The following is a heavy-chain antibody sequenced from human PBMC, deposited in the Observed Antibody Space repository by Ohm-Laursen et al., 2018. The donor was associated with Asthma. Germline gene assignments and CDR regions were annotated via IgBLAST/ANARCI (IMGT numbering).Heavy chain of an antibody. J-gene: IGHJ4*02. Sequence: ASVKVSCNASGHTFTSYTMQWVRQAPGQRLEWMGWINTGTGDTYYSQKFQGRVTITTDTSATTAFLELGSLRYEDTAVYYCASSKGYGDYQSLDYWGQGTLVTVSS. D-gene: IGHD4-17*01. CDR1: GHTFTSYT. CDR2: INTGTGDT. V-gene: IGHV1-3*04. CDR3: ASSKGYGDYQSLDY.